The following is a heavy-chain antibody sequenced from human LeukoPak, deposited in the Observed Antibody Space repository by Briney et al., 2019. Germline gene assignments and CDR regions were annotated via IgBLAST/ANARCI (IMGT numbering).Heavy chain of an antibody. CDR3: ARVSTVDTAMVNWFDP. J-gene: IGHJ5*02. CDR2: ISAYNGNT. CDR1: GYTFTSYG. D-gene: IGHD5-18*01. V-gene: IGHV1-18*01. Sequence: ASVKVSCKASGYTFTSYGISWVRQAPGQGLEWMGWISAYNGNTNYAQKLQGRVTMTTDTSTSTAYMELRSLRSDGTAVYYCARVSTVDTAMVNWFDPWGQGTLVTVSS.